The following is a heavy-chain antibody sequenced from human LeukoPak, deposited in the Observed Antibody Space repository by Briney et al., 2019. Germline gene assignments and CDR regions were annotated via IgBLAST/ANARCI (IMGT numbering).Heavy chain of an antibody. J-gene: IGHJ5*02. CDR3: ARDNSVRDEAWWFNP. D-gene: IGHD5-24*01. CDR1: GHSLTSYY. Sequence: AASVKVSCKAFGHSLTSYYMHWVRQAPGQGPEWMGVISPSGGSTIYAQKFKGRVTLTRDMSTSTDYLELSSLRSEDTAVYYCARDNSVRDEAWWFNPWGQGTLVTVSS. CDR2: ISPSGGST. V-gene: IGHV1-46*01.